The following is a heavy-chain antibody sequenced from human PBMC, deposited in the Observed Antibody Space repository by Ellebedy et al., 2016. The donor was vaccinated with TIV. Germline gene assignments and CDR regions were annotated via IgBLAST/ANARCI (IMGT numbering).Heavy chain of an antibody. J-gene: IGHJ5*02. Sequence: PGGSLRLSCAASGFNFRSYWMTWVRQAPGKGLEWVAKIRQEGDEIYYVESVKGRFTISIDNAKNSLFLQMNSLRVEVTAVYYCARRASYGDYAVQVNPWFDPWGQGTLVTVSS. D-gene: IGHD4-17*01. CDR2: IRQEGDEI. CDR3: ARRASYGDYAVQVNPWFDP. CDR1: GFNFRSYW. V-gene: IGHV3-7*01.